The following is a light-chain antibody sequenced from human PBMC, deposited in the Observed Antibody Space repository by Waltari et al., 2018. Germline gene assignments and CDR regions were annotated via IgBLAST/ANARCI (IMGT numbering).Light chain of an antibody. CDR1: QSVDYK. CDR2: DIS. V-gene: IGKV3-15*01. Sequence: EVVMTQSPATLSVSPGERATLFCRTSQSVDYKLAWYQHKPGHAPRLLIYDISTRIPGIPARFSGGGSGTLFTLTISSLQSEDFAVYYCQQYDSWPQTFGGGTKVEIK. J-gene: IGKJ4*01. CDR3: QQYDSWPQT.